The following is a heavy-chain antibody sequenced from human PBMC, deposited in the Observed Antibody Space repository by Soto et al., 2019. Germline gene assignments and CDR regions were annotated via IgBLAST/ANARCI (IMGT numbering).Heavy chain of an antibody. CDR2: IYYSGST. V-gene: IGHV4-31*03. CDR1: GGSISSGGYY. Sequence: PSETLSLTCTVSGGSISSGGYYWSWIRQHPGKGLEWIGYIYYSGSTYYNPSLKSRVTISVDTSKNQFSLKLSSVTAADTAVYYCAGYIAAPNCFDYWGQGTLVTVSS. J-gene: IGHJ4*02. D-gene: IGHD6-13*01. CDR3: AGYIAAPNCFDY.